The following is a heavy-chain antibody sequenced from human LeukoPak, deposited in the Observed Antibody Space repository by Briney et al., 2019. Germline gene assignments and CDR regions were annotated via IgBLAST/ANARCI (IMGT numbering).Heavy chain of an antibody. D-gene: IGHD4-17*01. V-gene: IGHV1-18*01. CDR2: ISAYSGDS. CDR3: GRVVGDRVDS. Sequence: ASVKVSCKASGYPFSTYGFIWVRQSPGQGFEWLGWISAYSGDSKYPQQFRDRVTMTTDTSTTTAHMELRTLKSDDTGMYYCGRVVGDRVDSWGQGTLVTVSS. J-gene: IGHJ5*02. CDR1: GYPFSTYG.